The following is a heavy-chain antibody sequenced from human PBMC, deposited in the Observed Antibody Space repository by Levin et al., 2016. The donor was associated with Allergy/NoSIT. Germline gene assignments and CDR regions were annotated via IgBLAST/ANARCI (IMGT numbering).Heavy chain of an antibody. CDR1: GGSISSGSYY. D-gene: IGHD3-22*01. CDR2: IYTSGST. Sequence: SETLSLTCTVSGGSISSGSYYWSWIRQPAGKGLEWIGRIYTSGSTNYNPSLKSRVTISVDTSKNQFSLKLSSVTAADTAVYYCARDLPGDSSGYYPSNDAFDIWGQGTMVTVSS. J-gene: IGHJ3*02. V-gene: IGHV4-61*02. CDR3: ARDLPGDSSGYYPSNDAFDI.